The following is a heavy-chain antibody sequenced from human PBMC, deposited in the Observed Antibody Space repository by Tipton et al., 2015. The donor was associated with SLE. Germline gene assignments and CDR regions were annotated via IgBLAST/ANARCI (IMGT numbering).Heavy chain of an antibody. CDR1: GFTLSNYW. CDR3: AKDLKPDSLYDFDY. V-gene: IGHV3-7*01. Sequence: SLRLSCAASGFTLSNYWMNWVRQAPGKGLQWVGQIKEDGSETYYVGSVKGRFTISRDNVKNSLYLEMNSLRTEDSGVYYCAKDLKPDSLYDFDYWGQGTLVTVSS. J-gene: IGHJ4*02. D-gene: IGHD3-16*01. CDR2: IKEDGSET.